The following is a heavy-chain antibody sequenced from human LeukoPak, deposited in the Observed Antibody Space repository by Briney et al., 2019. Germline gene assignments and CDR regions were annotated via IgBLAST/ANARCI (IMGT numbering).Heavy chain of an antibody. D-gene: IGHD1-1*01. CDR2: IYYSGST. Sequence: PSETLSLTCTVSGGSISSGGYYWSWIRQHPGKGLEWIGYIYYSGSTYYNPSLKSRVTISVDTSKNQFSLKLSSVTAADTAVYYCASRRPWNDDGGFFDYWGQGTLVTVSS. J-gene: IGHJ4*02. V-gene: IGHV4-31*03. CDR1: GGSISSGGYY. CDR3: ASRRPWNDDGGFFDY.